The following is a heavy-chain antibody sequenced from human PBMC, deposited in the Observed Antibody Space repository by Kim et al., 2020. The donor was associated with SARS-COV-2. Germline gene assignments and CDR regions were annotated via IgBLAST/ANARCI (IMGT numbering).Heavy chain of an antibody. D-gene: IGHD3-3*01. V-gene: IGHV4-34*01. CDR3: ARDRGTIFGVVIINDAFDI. Sequence: RVTIAVDTSKNQFSLKLSSVTAADTAVYYCARDRGTIFGVVIINDAFDIWGQGTMVTVSS. J-gene: IGHJ3*02.